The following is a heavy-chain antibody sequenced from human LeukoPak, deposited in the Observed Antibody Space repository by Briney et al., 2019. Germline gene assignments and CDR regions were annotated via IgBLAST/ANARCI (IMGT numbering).Heavy chain of an antibody. Sequence: GGSLRLSCAASGFTFSTYYMNWVRQAPGKGLEWVSFITGSSSYIYYTDSVKGRFTISRDNAKNLLFLQMNSLRDEDTAVYYCASGFSSSPYFDYWGQGTLVTVSS. CDR2: ITGSSSYI. CDR3: ASGFSSSPYFDY. V-gene: IGHV3-21*01. J-gene: IGHJ4*02. CDR1: GFTFSTYY. D-gene: IGHD6-6*01.